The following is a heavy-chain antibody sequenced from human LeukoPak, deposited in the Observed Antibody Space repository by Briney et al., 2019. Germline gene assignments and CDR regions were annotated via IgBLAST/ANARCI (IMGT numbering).Heavy chain of an antibody. CDR1: GFTFSSYA. J-gene: IGHJ4*02. V-gene: IGHV3-30*04. CDR2: ISYDGSNK. D-gene: IGHD2-21*01. Sequence: PGGSLRLSCAASGFTFSSYAMHWVRQAPGKGLEWVAVISYDGSNKYYADSVKGRFTISRDNSKNTLYLQMNSLRAEDTAVYYCARDHRGIYSPFDYWGQGTLVTVSS. CDR3: ARDHRGIYSPFDY.